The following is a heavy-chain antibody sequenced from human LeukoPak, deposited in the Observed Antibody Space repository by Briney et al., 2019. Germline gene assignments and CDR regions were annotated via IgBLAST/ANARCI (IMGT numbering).Heavy chain of an antibody. V-gene: IGHV4-59*12. CDR1: GGSISSYY. CDR3: ARVEGYSSSWYEVWFDP. D-gene: IGHD6-13*01. Sequence: SETLSLTCTVSGGSISSYYWSWIRQPPGKGLEWIGYIYYSGSTNYNPSLKSRVTISVDTSKNQFSLKLSSVTAADTAVYYCARVEGYSSSWYEVWFDPWGQGTLVTVSS. CDR2: IYYSGST. J-gene: IGHJ5*02.